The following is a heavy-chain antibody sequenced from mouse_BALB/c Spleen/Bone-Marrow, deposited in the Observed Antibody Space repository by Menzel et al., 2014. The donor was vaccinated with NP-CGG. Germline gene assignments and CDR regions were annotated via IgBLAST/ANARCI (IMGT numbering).Heavy chain of an antibody. Sequence: EVKLVESGAELVKPGAAVKLSCTGSGFNIKDTYMHWVKQRPEQGLEWIGRIDPANGNTKYDPKFQGKATITADTSSNTAYLQFSSLTSEDTAVYYCVGYYYGISAFAYWGQGTLVTVSA. J-gene: IGHJ3*01. CDR1: GFNIKDTY. D-gene: IGHD1-1*01. CDR3: VGYYYGISAFAY. V-gene: IGHV14-3*02. CDR2: IDPANGNT.